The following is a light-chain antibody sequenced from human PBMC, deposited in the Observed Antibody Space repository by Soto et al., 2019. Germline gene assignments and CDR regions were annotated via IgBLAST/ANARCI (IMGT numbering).Light chain of an antibody. Sequence: EIVMTQSPATLSVSPGERATLSCRASQSVDSSYLAWYQQKPGQAPRLLIYGASSRATGIPDRFSGSGSGTEFTLTISRLQSEDFAVYYCQQYNNWPPETFGPGTKVDIK. CDR3: QQYNNWPPET. CDR2: GAS. CDR1: QSVDSSY. J-gene: IGKJ3*01. V-gene: IGKV3D-15*01.